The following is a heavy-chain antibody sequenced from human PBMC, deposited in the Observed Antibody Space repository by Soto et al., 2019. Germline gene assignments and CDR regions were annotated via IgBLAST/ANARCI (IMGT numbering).Heavy chain of an antibody. J-gene: IGHJ6*02. D-gene: IGHD3-3*01. CDR1: GFTFSNYG. V-gene: IGHV3-33*03. Sequence: QVPLVESGGGLVQPGRSLRLSCVVSGFTFSNYGMHWVRQAPGKGLGLVADIWYDGSGQSYAGSVQGRFTISRDNSKNTLYLQINRLRVEDTAVYYCAKDEVSRKLYGHSLDVWGQGTTVTVSS. CDR3: AKDEVSRKLYGHSLDV. CDR2: IWYDGSGQ.